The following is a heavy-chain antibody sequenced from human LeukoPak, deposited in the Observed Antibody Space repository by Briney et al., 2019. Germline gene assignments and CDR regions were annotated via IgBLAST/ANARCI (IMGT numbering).Heavy chain of an antibody. CDR1: GFTLGSANA. Sequence: PAGGSLRLSCAASGFTLGSANAMTWVRQAPGKGLEWVSLISASGSATYYADSVRGRFAISRDISKNTLFLQMSSLRTEDTAVYYCAKGTLFGVVTSFDFWGQGTLVTVSS. D-gene: IGHD3-3*01. V-gene: IGHV3-23*01. J-gene: IGHJ4*02. CDR2: ISASGSAT. CDR3: AKGTLFGVVTSFDF.